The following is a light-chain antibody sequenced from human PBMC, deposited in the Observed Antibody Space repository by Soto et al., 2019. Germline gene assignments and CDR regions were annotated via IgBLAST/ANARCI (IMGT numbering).Light chain of an antibody. CDR2: DDN. Sequence: SYELTQPPTVSVAPGQTARITCGGSNIETKTVHWLQQRSGQAPVLVIYDDNDRPSGIPERFPGSKSGNTATLTITRVEVGDEADYYCHVWDNDSRHVVFGGGTKVTVL. CDR1: NIETKT. V-gene: IGLV3-21*02. CDR3: HVWDNDSRHVV. J-gene: IGLJ2*01.